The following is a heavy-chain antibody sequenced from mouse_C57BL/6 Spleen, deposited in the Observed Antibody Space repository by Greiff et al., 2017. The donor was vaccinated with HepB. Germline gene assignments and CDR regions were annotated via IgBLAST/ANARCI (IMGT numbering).Heavy chain of an antibody. V-gene: IGHV5-4*03. Sequence: EVKVEESGGGLVKPGGSLKLSCAASGFTFSSYAMSWVRQTPEKRLEWVATISDGGSYTYYPDNVKGRFTISRDNAKNNLYLQMSHLKSEDTAMYYCARSTMVKEAWFAYWGQGTLVTVSA. J-gene: IGHJ3*01. CDR3: ARSTMVKEAWFAY. CDR2: ISDGGSYT. CDR1: GFTFSSYA. D-gene: IGHD2-2*01.